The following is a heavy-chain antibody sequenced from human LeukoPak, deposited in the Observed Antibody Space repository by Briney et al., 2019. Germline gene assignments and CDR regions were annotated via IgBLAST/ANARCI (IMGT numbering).Heavy chain of an antibody. V-gene: IGHV4-61*02. D-gene: IGHD4-17*01. CDR1: GGSISSGSYY. Sequence: SETLSLTCTVSGGSISSGSYYWSWIRQPAGKGLEWIGRIYTSGSTNYNPSLKSRVTISVDTSKNQFSLKLSSVTAADTAVYYCARTPTYYGDPTGNWFDPWGQGTLVTVSS. J-gene: IGHJ5*02. CDR3: ARTPTYYGDPTGNWFDP. CDR2: IYTSGST.